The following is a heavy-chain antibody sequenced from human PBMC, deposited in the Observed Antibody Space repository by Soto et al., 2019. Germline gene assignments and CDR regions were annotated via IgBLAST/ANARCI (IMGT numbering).Heavy chain of an antibody. CDR2: IDSDDGTT. Sequence: RGGSLRVSCRASGFDFGDYYMSWIRQAPGKGLEWVSYIDSDDGTTYYTDSVKGRFTISRDNAKNSLYLQMNSLRVEDTALYYCVRPYYSSSWFPFDRWGQGTLVTVSS. CDR3: VRPYYSSSWFPFDR. D-gene: IGHD6-13*01. V-gene: IGHV3-11*01. CDR1: GFDFGDYY. J-gene: IGHJ4*02.